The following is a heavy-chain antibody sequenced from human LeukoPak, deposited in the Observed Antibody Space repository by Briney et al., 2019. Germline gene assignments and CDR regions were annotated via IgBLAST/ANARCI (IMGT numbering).Heavy chain of an antibody. CDR1: GGSFSGYY. J-gene: IGHJ6*02. V-gene: IGHV4-34*01. Sequence: SETLSLTCAVYGGSFSGYYWSWIRQPPGKGLEWIGEINHSGSTNYNPSLKSRVTISVDTSKNQFSLKLSSVTAADTAVYYCARHQACGGDCYHYYGMDVWGQGTTVTVSS. CDR3: ARHQACGGDCYHYYGMDV. CDR2: INHSGST. D-gene: IGHD2-21*02.